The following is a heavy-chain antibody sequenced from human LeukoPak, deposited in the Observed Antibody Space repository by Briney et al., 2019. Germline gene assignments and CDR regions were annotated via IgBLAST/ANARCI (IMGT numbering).Heavy chain of an antibody. Sequence: PSETLSLTCTVSGGSISSDDYYWSWIRQPPGKGLEWIGYIYYSGSTYYNPSPKSRVTISVDTSKNQFSLKLSSVTAADTAVYYCARVTQELTLDYWGQGTLVTVSS. D-gene: IGHD1-1*01. CDR3: ARVTQELTLDY. CDR2: IYYSGST. V-gene: IGHV4-30-4*01. J-gene: IGHJ4*02. CDR1: GGSISSDDYY.